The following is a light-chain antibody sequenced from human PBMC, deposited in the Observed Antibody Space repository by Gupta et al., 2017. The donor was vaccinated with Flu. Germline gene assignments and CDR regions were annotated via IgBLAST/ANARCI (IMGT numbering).Light chain of an antibody. CDR2: DDN. CDR1: RSNIGSFS. V-gene: IGLV1-44*01. Sequence: QSVLTQPPSASGTPGQRVSISCSGSRSNIGSFSVYWYQQVPGTAPKLLIFDDNQRPSGVPDRFSGSKSGTSASLAISGLQSEDEADYYCAAWDGDSRTGLFGGGTKLTAL. CDR3: AAWDGDSRTGL. J-gene: IGLJ3*02.